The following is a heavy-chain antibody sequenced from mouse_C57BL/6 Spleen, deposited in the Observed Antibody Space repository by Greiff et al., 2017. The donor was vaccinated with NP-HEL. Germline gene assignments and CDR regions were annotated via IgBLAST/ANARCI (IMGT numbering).Heavy chain of an antibody. CDR3: TRGGPHFDY. CDR2: IDPETGGT. J-gene: IGHJ2*01. Sequence: VKLQQSGAELVRPGASVTLSCKASGYTFTDYEMHWVKQTPVHGLEWIGAIDPETGGTAYNQKFQGKAILTADKSSSTAYMELRSLTSEDSAVYYCTRGGPHFDYWGQGTTLTVSS. CDR1: GYTFTDYE. V-gene: IGHV1-15*01.